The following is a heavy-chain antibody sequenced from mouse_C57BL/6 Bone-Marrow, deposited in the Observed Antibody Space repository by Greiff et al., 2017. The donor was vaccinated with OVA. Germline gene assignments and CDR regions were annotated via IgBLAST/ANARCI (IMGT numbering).Heavy chain of an antibody. CDR2: IRNKANGYTT. CDR1: GFTFTDYY. CDR3: ARVLLRGDAMDY. J-gene: IGHJ4*01. V-gene: IGHV7-3*01. D-gene: IGHD1-1*01. Sequence: EVLLVESGGGLVQPGGSLSLSCAASGFTFTDYYMSWVRQPPGQALEWLGFIRNKANGYTTEYSASVKGRFTISRDNSKSILYLQMNALRAEDSANDYCARVLLRGDAMDYWGQGTSVTVSS.